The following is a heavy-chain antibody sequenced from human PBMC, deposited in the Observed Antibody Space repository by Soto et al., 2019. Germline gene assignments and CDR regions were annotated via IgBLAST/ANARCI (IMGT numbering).Heavy chain of an antibody. Sequence: SETLSLTCTVSGGSISSYYWSWIRQPPGKGLEWIGYIYYSGSTNYNPSLKSRVTISVDTSKNQFSLKLSSVTAADTAVYYCARESESYGYSYYYGMDVWGQGTTVTVSS. V-gene: IGHV4-59*01. CDR2: IYYSGST. CDR3: ARESESYGYSYYYGMDV. D-gene: IGHD5-18*01. J-gene: IGHJ6*02. CDR1: GGSISSYY.